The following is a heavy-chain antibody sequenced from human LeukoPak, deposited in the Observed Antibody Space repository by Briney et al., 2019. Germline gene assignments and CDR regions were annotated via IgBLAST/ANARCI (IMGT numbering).Heavy chain of an antibody. J-gene: IGHJ6*02. V-gene: IGHV3-30*18. CDR1: GFTSRAYA. CDR3: AKESLDTEQRNYNYYGMDV. D-gene: IGHD1-1*01. CDR2: ISYDGSKK. Sequence: GGSLRLSCAASGFTSRAYAMHWVRKAPGKGREGVAVISYDGSKKYYGDFVKGRFTISRDNSKNTLYLQMNSLRAEDTAVYYCAKESLDTEQRNYNYYGMDVWGQGTTVTVSS.